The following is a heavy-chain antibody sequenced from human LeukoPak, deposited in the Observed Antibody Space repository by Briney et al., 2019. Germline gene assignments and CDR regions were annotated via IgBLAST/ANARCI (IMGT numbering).Heavy chain of an antibody. Sequence: GGSLRLSCAASGFTFSSYSMNWVRQAPGKGLEWVSSISSSSSYIYYADSVKGRFTISRDNAKNSLYLQMNSLRAEDTAVYYCARDTKLLWFGELLKPDFDYWGQGTLVTVSS. D-gene: IGHD3-10*01. CDR2: ISSSSSYI. J-gene: IGHJ4*02. CDR3: ARDTKLLWFGELLKPDFDY. V-gene: IGHV3-21*01. CDR1: GFTFSSYS.